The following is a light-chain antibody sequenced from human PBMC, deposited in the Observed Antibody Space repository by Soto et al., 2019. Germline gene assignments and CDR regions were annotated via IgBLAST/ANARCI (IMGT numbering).Light chain of an antibody. V-gene: IGLV1-51*01. CDR1: SSNIGGNS. CDR2: DDN. Sequence: QSLLTQPPSVSAAPGQKVTISCSGSSSNIGGNSVSWYQQLPGTAPKLLIYDDNKRPSGIPDRFSGSKSGTSATLGITGFQTGDEADYYCGSWDSSLSAYVFGNGTQLTVL. J-gene: IGLJ1*01. CDR3: GSWDSSLSAYV.